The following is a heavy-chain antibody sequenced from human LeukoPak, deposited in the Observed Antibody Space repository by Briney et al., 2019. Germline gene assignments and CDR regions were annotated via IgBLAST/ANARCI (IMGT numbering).Heavy chain of an antibody. Sequence: GGSLRLSCAASGFTFSSYSMNWVRQAPGKGLEWVSYISSSSSTIYYADSVKGRFTISRDNAKNSLYLQMNSLRAEDTAVYYCARVWFQYYFDYWGQGTLVTVSS. CDR2: ISSSSSTI. D-gene: IGHD3-10*01. V-gene: IGHV3-48*04. CDR1: GFTFSSYS. J-gene: IGHJ4*02. CDR3: ARVWFQYYFDY.